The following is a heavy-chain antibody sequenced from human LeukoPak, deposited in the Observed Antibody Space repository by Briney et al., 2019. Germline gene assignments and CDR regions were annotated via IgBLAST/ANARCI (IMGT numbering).Heavy chain of an antibody. Sequence: SETLSLTCTVSGFSISSGYYWGWIRQPPGKGLEWIGSISYRGSANYNPSLKSRVTISLDTSKNRFSLRLSPVTAADTAVYYCTRDIGGAAQDYWGQGTLVTVSS. CDR1: GFSISSGYY. V-gene: IGHV4-38-2*02. D-gene: IGHD1-26*01. CDR3: TRDIGGAAQDY. J-gene: IGHJ4*02. CDR2: ISYRGSA.